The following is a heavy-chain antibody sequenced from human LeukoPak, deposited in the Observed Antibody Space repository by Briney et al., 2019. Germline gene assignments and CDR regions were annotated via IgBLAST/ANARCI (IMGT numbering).Heavy chain of an antibody. Sequence: GGSLRLSCSASGFTFNNYALTWVRQTPGKGLECVSAISGDGVSPYYADSVRGRFTISRDNSKNTLYLQMNSLRVEDTAVYFCARDPGAFPYLFDSWGQGTLVTVSS. CDR2: ISGDGVSP. V-gene: IGHV3-23*01. CDR1: GFTFNNYA. D-gene: IGHD2-2*02. CDR3: ARDPGAFPYLFDS. J-gene: IGHJ4*02.